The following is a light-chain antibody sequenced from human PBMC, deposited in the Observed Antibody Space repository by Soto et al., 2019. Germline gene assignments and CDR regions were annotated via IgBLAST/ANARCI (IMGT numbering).Light chain of an antibody. J-gene: IGKJ1*01. Sequence: EILMTQSPATLSVSPGDSATLSCRASRSVDTDLAWYQQKPGQAPRLLVFATPARATGVPDRFRGSRSGTDFTLTISSLQPEDSATYYCHQYYNRPPWTFGQGTKVEI. CDR1: RSVDTD. CDR2: ATP. CDR3: HQYYNRPPWT. V-gene: IGKV3-15*01.